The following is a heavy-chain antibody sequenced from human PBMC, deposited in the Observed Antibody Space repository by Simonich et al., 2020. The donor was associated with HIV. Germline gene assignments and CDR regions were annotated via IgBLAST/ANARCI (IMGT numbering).Heavy chain of an antibody. CDR2: INPSGST. V-gene: IGHV4-34*01. D-gene: IGHD2-2*01. Sequence: QVQLQQWGAGLLKPSETLSLTCAVYGGSFSGYYWSWIRQPPGKGLEWIGEINPSGSTNYNPSLKSRVTRSVDTSKNQFSLKLSSVTAADTAVYYCARGFYQRLYYFDYWGQGTLVTVSS. CDR3: ARGFYQRLYYFDY. J-gene: IGHJ4*02. CDR1: GGSFSGYY.